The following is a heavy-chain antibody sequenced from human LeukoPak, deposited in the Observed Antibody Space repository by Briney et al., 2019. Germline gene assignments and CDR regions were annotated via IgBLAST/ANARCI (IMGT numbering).Heavy chain of an antibody. Sequence: GGSLRLSCAASGFTFSSYGMNWVRQAPGKGLEWVSSISSSSSYIYYADSVKGRFTISRDNAKNSLYLQMNSLRAEDTAVYYCAREFTIFGVVIPFDYWGQGTLVTVSS. V-gene: IGHV3-21*01. CDR1: GFTFSSYG. D-gene: IGHD3-3*01. J-gene: IGHJ4*02. CDR3: AREFTIFGVVIPFDY. CDR2: ISSSSSYI.